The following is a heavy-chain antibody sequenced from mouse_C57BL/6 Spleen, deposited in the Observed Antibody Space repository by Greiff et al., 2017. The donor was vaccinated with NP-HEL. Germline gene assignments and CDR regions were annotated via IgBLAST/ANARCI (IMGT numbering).Heavy chain of an antibody. D-gene: IGHD2-3*01. J-gene: IGHJ2*01. Sequence: EVKLQQSGAELVRPGASVKLSCTASGFNIKDDYMHWVKQRPEQGLEWIGWIDPENGDTEYASKFQGKATITADTSSNTAYLQLSSLTSEDTAVYYCTIWGDGYYLDYWGQGTTLTVSS. V-gene: IGHV14-4*01. CDR3: TIWGDGYYLDY. CDR2: IDPENGDT. CDR1: GFNIKDDY.